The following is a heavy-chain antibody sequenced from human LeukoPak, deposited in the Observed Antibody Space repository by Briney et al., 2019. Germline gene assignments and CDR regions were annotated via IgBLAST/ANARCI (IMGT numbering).Heavy chain of an antibody. CDR3: ARSSGGYSYGYSFDY. CDR2: ISGSGGST. J-gene: IGHJ4*02. CDR1: GFTFSSYA. V-gene: IGHV3-23*01. Sequence: GGSLRLSCAASGFTFSSYAMSWVRQAPGKGLEWVSAISGSGGSTYYADSVKGRFTISRDNSKNTLYLQMNSPRAEDTAVYYCARSSGGYSYGYSFDYWGQGTLVTVSS. D-gene: IGHD5-18*01.